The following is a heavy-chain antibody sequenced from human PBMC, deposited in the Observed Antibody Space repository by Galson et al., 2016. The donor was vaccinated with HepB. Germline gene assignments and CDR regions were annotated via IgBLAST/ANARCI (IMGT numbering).Heavy chain of an antibody. CDR3: ARMTVYGWAADSFDI. J-gene: IGHJ3*02. Sequence: SLRLSCAASGFTFSTYGMHWVRQAPGKGLEWVAVIWYDGSDKYYADSVKGRFTISRDNSKNTLDLQMNSLRAEDTALYYCARMTVYGWAADSFDIWGQGAMVTVSS. D-gene: IGHD5/OR15-5a*01. CDR1: GFTFSTYG. V-gene: IGHV3-33*01. CDR2: IWYDGSDK.